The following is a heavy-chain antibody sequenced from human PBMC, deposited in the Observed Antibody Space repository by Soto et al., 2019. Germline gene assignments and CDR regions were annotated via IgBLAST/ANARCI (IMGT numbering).Heavy chain of an antibody. V-gene: IGHV4-59*01. CDR3: ARAFIAAAGWRDYYYYGMDV. CDR1: GGSISSYY. D-gene: IGHD6-13*01. CDR2: IDYSGST. Sequence: PSETLSLTCTVSGGSISSYYWSWIRQPPGKGLEWIGYIDYSGSTNYNPSLKSRVTISVDTSKNQFSLKLSSVTAADTAVYYCARAFIAAAGWRDYYYYGMDVWGQGTTVTVSS. J-gene: IGHJ6*02.